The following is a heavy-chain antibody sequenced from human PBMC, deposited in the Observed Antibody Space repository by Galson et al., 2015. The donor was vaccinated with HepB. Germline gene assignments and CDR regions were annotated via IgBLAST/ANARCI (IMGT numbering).Heavy chain of an antibody. Sequence: SLRLSCAASGFKFDDYGLTWVRQAPGKGLEWVSSINWNGGSTGYADSVRGRFTISRDNAKKSLYLQMNSLRVEDTALYYCAREQSGDYDYYYGMDVWGQGTTVIVSS. CDR1: GFKFDDYG. CDR3: AREQSGDYDYYYGMDV. V-gene: IGHV3-20*04. J-gene: IGHJ6*02. CDR2: INWNGGST. D-gene: IGHD2-21*02.